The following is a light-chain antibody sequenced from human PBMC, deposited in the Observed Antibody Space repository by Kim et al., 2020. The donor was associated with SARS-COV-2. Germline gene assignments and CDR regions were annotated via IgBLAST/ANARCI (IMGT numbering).Light chain of an antibody. V-gene: IGKV4-1*01. J-gene: IGKJ3*01. CDR2: WAS. CDR3: QQYYSTLT. CDR1: QSVLYSSNNKNY. Sequence: RATINCKSGQSVLYSSNNKNYLAWYQQKPGQPPKLLIYWASTRESGVPDRFSGSGSGTDFTLTISSLQAEDVAVYYCQQYYSTLTFGPGTKVDIK.